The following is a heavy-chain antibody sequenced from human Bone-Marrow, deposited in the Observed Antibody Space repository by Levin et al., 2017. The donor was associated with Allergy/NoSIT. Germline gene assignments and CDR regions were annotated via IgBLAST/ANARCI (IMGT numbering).Heavy chain of an antibody. D-gene: IGHD6-19*01. CDR2: IKQDGSEK. CDR3: ARGRGWLVED. V-gene: IGHV3-7*01. Sequence: GGSLRLSCAASGLTLSNYYITWVRQAPGKGLEWVANIKQDGSEKFYVDSVKGRFTISRDNARNSLYLQMNSLRAEDTAVYYCARGRGWLVEDWGQGTLVTVSS. J-gene: IGHJ4*02. CDR1: GLTLSNYY.